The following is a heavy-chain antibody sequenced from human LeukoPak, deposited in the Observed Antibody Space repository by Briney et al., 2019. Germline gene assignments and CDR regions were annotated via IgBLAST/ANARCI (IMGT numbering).Heavy chain of an antibody. CDR2: ISSSSSTI. CDR3: AKPIESVAGYYYYGMDV. J-gene: IGHJ6*02. V-gene: IGHV3-48*01. D-gene: IGHD6-19*01. CDR1: GFTFSSYS. Sequence: GGSLRLSCTASGFTFSSYSMNWVRQAPGKGLEWVSYISSSSSTIYYADSVKGRFTISRDNAKNSLYLQMNSLRAEDTAVYYCAKPIESVAGYYYYGMDVWGQGTTVTVSS.